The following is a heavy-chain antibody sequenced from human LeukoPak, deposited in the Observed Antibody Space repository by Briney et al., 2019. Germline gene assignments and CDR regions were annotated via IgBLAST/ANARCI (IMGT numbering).Heavy chain of an antibody. D-gene: IGHD3-16*01. J-gene: IGHJ6*02. CDR2: INHNGNVN. CDR3: AGGGGLDV. Sequence: GGSLRLSCTTSGFTFTNYGINWVRQAPGKGLEWVASINHNGNVNYYVDSVKGRFTISRDNAKNSLYLQMSNLRAEDTAVYFCAGGGGLDVWGQGATVTVSS. V-gene: IGHV3-7*03. CDR1: GFTFTNYG.